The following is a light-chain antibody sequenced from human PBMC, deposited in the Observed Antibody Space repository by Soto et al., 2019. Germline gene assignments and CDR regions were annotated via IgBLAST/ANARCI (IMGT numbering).Light chain of an antibody. CDR1: QDINVY. J-gene: IGKJ2*03. Sequence: DIQMTQSPSSVSASIGDTVTITCRSSQDINVYLNWYQQKPGQVPKLLIYSASTLHSGVPSRFTGSGSETDFTLTIRSLQTEDFATYYCQHGYVDPYSFGQGTKVDIK. CDR2: SAS. CDR3: QHGYVDPYS. V-gene: IGKV1-39*01.